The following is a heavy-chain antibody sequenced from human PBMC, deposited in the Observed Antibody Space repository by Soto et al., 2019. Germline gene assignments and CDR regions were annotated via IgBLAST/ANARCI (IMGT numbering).Heavy chain of an antibody. CDR2: IYPGDSDT. CDR1: GYTFTDYW. D-gene: IGHD4-4*01. Sequence: HAESLKISCKGSGYTFTDYWIGWVRQLPGKGLEWMGIIYPGDSDTRYSPSFQGHVTITVDKSTSTAYLQWNTLKASDTAMYYCARHISNVRYYYYIMDFWGQGTTVTVCS. V-gene: IGHV5-51*01. CDR3: ARHISNVRYYYYIMDF. J-gene: IGHJ6*02.